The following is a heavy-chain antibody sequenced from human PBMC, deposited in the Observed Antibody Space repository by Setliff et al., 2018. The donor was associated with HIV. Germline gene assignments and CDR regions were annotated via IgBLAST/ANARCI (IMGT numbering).Heavy chain of an antibody. CDR3: ARDYYYYGSGGFGLDY. J-gene: IGHJ4*03. V-gene: IGHV1-46*01. D-gene: IGHD3-10*01. Sequence: ASVKVFCKASGYSFTSYYMHWVRQAPGQGLEWMGIINPSGGSTSYAQKFQGRVTMTRDTSTSTAYMELSSLRSEDTAVYYCARDYYYYGSGGFGLDYWGQGTTVTV. CDR2: INPSGGST. CDR1: GYSFTSYY.